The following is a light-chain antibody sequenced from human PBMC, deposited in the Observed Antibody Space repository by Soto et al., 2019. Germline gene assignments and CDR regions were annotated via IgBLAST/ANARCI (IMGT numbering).Light chain of an antibody. Sequence: QSALTQPASVSGSPGQSITISCTGTSSDVGGYNYVSWYQQRPGKAPKLMIYEVSNRPSGVSNRFSGSKSANTASLTISGLQPEDEADYYCNSYTGSSPLYVFGTGTKLTVL. CDR1: SSDVGGYNY. CDR2: EVS. V-gene: IGLV2-14*01. CDR3: NSYTGSSPLYV. J-gene: IGLJ1*01.